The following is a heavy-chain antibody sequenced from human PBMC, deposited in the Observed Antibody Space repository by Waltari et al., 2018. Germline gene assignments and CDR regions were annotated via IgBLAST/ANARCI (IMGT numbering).Heavy chain of an antibody. J-gene: IGHJ4*02. CDR1: GSAVRPYP. D-gene: IGHD1-26*01. CDR3: ARAGLGSGPDY. CDR2: ISDSGDTI. Sequence: EVQLLESGGDFEQPGGSLRLSCAASGSAVRPYPMRWVRQASGKGLGWVSGISDSGDTIFYADSVKGRFTVSRDNSEKTLYLHLNSLRGEDTAMYYCARAGLGSGPDYWGQGTLVTVSS. V-gene: IGHV3-23*01.